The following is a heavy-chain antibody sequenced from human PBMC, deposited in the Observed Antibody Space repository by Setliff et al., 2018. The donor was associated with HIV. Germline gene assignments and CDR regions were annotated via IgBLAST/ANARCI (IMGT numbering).Heavy chain of an antibody. J-gene: IGHJ4*02. Sequence: GGSLRLSCTASGFTFGDYAMSWVRQAPGRGLEWVGFIRSKAYGGTTEYAASVKGRFTISRDDSKSIAYLQMNRLKTEDTAVYYCTRGKWELLRYFDYWGQGTLVTVSS. CDR3: TRGKWELLRYFDY. V-gene: IGHV3-49*04. CDR1: GFTFGDYA. D-gene: IGHD1-26*01. CDR2: IRSKAYGGTT.